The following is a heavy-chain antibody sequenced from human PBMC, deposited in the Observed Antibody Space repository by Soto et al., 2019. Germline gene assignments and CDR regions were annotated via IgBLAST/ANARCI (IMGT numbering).Heavy chain of an antibody. J-gene: IGHJ3*02. CDR2: ISGSGGST. V-gene: IGHV3-23*01. CDR1: GFTFSSYA. D-gene: IGHD3-16*02. Sequence: GGSLRLSCAASGFTFSSYAMSWVRQAPGKGLEWVSAISGSGGSTYYADSVKGRFTISRDNSKNTLYLQMNSLRAEETAVYYCAKDRGLKSRLHLGELSYPDAFDIWGQGTMVTVSS. CDR3: AKDRGLKSRLHLGELSYPDAFDI.